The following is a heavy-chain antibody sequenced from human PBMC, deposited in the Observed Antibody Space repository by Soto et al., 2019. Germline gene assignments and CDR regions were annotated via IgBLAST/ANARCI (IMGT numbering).Heavy chain of an antibody. CDR2: ISYDGSNK. Sequence: GGSLRLSFAASGFTFSSYGMHWVRQAPGKGLEWVAVISYDGSNKYYADSVKGRFTISRDNSKNTLYLQMNSLRAEDTAVYYCAKDPYYDILTGYFDYWGQGTLVTVSS. D-gene: IGHD3-9*01. J-gene: IGHJ4*02. V-gene: IGHV3-30*18. CDR3: AKDPYYDILTGYFDY. CDR1: GFTFSSYG.